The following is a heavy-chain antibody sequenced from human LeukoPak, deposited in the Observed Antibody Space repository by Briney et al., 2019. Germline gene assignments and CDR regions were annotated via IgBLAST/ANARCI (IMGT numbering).Heavy chain of an antibody. V-gene: IGHV4-39*01. CDR1: GASIRGGTYY. Sequence: PSETLSLTCAVSGASIRGGTYYWDWIRQPPGKGLEWIGSISYGGSTYYNPSLKSRVTISRDTSENQFSLKLRSVTAADTAVYYCARRYDWNYVYFDYWGQGTLVTVSS. CDR3: ARRYDWNYVYFDY. CDR2: ISYGGST. J-gene: IGHJ4*02. D-gene: IGHD1-7*01.